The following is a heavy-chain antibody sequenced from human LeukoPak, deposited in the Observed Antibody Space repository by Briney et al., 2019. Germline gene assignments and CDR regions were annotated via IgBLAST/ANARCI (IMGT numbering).Heavy chain of an antibody. Sequence: GGSLRLSCAASGSIFSNYAMSWVRQAPAGELEWVSSLRGDGETFYADSVKGRFTLSRDESRNTVYLHLNNLRVEDTAVYYCAKASWVSTADAVLWGQGTLVTVSS. V-gene: IGHV3-23*01. CDR3: AKASWVSTADAVL. D-gene: IGHD3-16*01. CDR2: LRGDGET. J-gene: IGHJ4*02. CDR1: GSIFSNYA.